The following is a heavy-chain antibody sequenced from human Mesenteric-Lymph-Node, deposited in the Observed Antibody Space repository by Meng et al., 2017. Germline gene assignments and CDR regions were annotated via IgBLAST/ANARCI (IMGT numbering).Heavy chain of an antibody. Sequence: EVQLLESGGGLVQPGGSLRLSWAASGFTFRSFAMTWVRQAPGKGLEWVSAISGSGGTTYYADAVKGRFTISRDNSKNTLFLQVNSLRAEDTAVYYCAKQALSPHFDYWGQGTLVTVSS. V-gene: IGHV3-23*01. CDR2: ISGSGGTT. CDR3: AKQALSPHFDY. J-gene: IGHJ4*02. CDR1: GFTFRSFA.